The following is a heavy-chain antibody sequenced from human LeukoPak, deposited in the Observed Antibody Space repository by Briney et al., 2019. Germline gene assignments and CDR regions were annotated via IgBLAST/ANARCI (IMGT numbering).Heavy chain of an antibody. Sequence: ASVKVSCKASGYTFTGYYMHWVRQAPGQGLEWMGWLNPNSGGTNSAQKFQGRVTMTGDTSISTAYMELSSLRSDDTAVYYCASRKQQLVRSGHSFDYWGQGTLVTVSS. CDR3: ASRKQQLVRSGHSFDY. CDR2: LNPNSGGT. J-gene: IGHJ4*02. D-gene: IGHD6-13*01. V-gene: IGHV1-2*02. CDR1: GYTFTGYY.